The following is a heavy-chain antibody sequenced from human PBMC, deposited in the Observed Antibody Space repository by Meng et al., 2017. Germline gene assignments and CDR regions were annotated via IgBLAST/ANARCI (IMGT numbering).Heavy chain of an antibody. CDR3: ARGVRLPDY. CDR1: GGSFSGYY. D-gene: IGHD2-15*01. Sequence: ELQEWGAGVLKPAEHLALTCACYGGSFSGYYCSWIRQPPGKGLEWIGEINHSGSTNYNPSLKSRVTISVDTSKNQFSLKLSSVTAADTAVYYCARGVRLPDYWGQGTLVTVSS. CDR2: INHSGST. J-gene: IGHJ4*02. V-gene: IGHV4-34*01.